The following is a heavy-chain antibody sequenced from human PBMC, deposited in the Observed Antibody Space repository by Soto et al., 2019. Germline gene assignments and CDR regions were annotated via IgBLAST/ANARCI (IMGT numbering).Heavy chain of an antibody. D-gene: IGHD3-22*01. V-gene: IGHV1-2*02. J-gene: IGHJ4*02. CDR1: GDSFTSYA. CDR3: ARVPLNYYDSSGYNYYFDY. CDR2: INPNSGGT. Sequence: ASVKVSCKASGDSFTSYAVSWVRQAPGQGLEWMGWINPNSGGTNYAQKFQGRVTMTRDTSISTAYMELSRLRSDDTAVYYCARVPLNYYDSSGYNYYFDYWGQGTLVTVSS.